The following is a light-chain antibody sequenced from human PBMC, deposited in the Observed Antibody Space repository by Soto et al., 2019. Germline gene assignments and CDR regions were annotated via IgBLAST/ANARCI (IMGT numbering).Light chain of an antibody. J-gene: IGKJ1*01. CDR2: ATS. V-gene: IGKV1-39*01. CDR3: QQAYSTPWT. CDR1: QSISTY. Sequence: QFTKTLSASVGDRVTITCRASQSISTYLNWYQQKPGTAPKLLIYATSNLQSGVPSRFSGSGSGTDFTLTINSLQPEGSATYYCQQAYSTPWTFGQGTKVDIK.